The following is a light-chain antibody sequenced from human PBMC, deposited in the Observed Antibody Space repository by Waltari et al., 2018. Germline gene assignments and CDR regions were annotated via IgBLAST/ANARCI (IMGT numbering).Light chain of an antibody. CDR2: SNN. Sequence: QSVLTQPPSASGTPGQRVTISCSGSSSNIGSNTVNWYQPLPGTAPKLLSYSNNQRPSGVPDRFSGSKSGTSASLAISGLQSEDEAEYYCAAWEDSLNVVVFGGGTKLTVL. CDR1: SSNIGSNT. V-gene: IGLV1-44*01. J-gene: IGLJ2*01. CDR3: AAWEDSLNVVV.